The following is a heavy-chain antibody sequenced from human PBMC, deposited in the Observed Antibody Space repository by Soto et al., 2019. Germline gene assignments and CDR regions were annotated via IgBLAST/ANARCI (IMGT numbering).Heavy chain of an antibody. Sequence: SVKVSCKASGGTFSSYAISWVRQAPGQGLEWMGGIIPIFGTANYAQKFQGRVTITADESTSTAYMELSSLRSEDTAVYYCARDQDPSGSRIYYYYYGMDVWGQGTTVTVSS. CDR3: ARDQDPSGSRIYYYYYGMDV. J-gene: IGHJ6*02. CDR1: GGTFSSYA. CDR2: IIPIFGTA. D-gene: IGHD1-26*01. V-gene: IGHV1-69*13.